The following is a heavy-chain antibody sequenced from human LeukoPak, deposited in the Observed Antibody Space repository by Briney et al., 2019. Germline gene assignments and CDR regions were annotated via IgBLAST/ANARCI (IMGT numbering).Heavy chain of an antibody. CDR2: INPNSGGT. J-gene: IGHJ6*03. V-gene: IGHV1-2*02. D-gene: IGHD3-22*01. CDR3: ARDHYYDSSGYYPDYYYYYYMDV. Sequence: ASVKVSCKASGYTFTAYYMHWVRQAPGQGLEGMGWINPNSGGTNYAQKFQGRVTMTRDTSISTAYMELSRLRSDDTAVYYCARDHYYDSSGYYPDYYYYYYMDVWGKGTTVTISS. CDR1: GYTFTAYY.